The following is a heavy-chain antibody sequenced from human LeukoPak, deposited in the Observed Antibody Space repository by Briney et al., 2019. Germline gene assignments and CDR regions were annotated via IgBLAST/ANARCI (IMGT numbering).Heavy chain of an antibody. D-gene: IGHD3-10*01. V-gene: IGHV3-20*04. CDR2: INWNGGST. CDR3: AKDPMVRGVILYNWFDP. CDR1: GFTFEDYG. J-gene: IGHJ5*02. Sequence: GGSLRLSCATSGFTFEDYGMSWVRQAPGKGLEWVSGINWNGGSTGYADSVKGRFTISRDNAKNSLYLQMNSLRAEDTALYYCAKDPMVRGVILYNWFDPWGQGTLVTVSS.